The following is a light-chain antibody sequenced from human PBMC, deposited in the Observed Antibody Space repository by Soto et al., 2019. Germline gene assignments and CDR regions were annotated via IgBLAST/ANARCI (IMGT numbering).Light chain of an antibody. CDR2: EVT. V-gene: IGLV2-8*01. CDR3: TSDGGSNVPYV. J-gene: IGLJ1*01. CDR1: GGDAGSYNF. Sequence: QSALTQPPSATGSLGQSVTISCTGTGGDAGSYNFVSWYKQLPGKSPKLIIYEVTKRPAGVPDRFSGSRSGYTASLIVSGLQAEDEAVYYCTSDGGSNVPYVFGGGSKVTVL.